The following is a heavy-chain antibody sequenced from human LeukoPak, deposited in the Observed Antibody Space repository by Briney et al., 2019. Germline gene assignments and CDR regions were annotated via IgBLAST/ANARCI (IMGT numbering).Heavy chain of an antibody. V-gene: IGHV3-7*01. CDR2: IKQDRSEK. CDR3: ARFREIPVFGVVTKSTSYFDY. D-gene: IGHD3-3*01. CDR1: GFTFTNYW. Sequence: GGSLRLSCAASGFTFTNYWMSWVRQAPGKGLELVANIKQDRSEKYYVDSVKGRFTISRDNAKNSLYLQTNSLRAEDTAVYYCARFREIPVFGVVTKSTSYFDYWGQGTLVTVSS. J-gene: IGHJ4*02.